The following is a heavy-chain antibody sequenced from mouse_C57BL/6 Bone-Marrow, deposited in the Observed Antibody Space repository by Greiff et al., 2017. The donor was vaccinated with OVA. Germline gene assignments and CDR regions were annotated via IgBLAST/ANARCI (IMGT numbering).Heavy chain of an antibody. J-gene: IGHJ1*03. CDR3: ARPYPWCCDF. CDR2: ISSGSSTI. V-gene: IGHV5-17*01. CDR1: GFTFSDYG. D-gene: IGHD2-10*01. Sequence: EVKLVESGGGLVKPGGSLKLSCAASGFTFSDYGMHWVRQAPEKGLEWVAYISSGSSTIYYADTVKGRFTISRDNAKNTLFLQMTSLRSEDTAMYYCARPYPWCCDFWGTGTTLTVSS.